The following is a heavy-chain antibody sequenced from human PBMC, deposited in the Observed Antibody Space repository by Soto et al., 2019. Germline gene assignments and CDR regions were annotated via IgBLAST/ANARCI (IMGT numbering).Heavy chain of an antibody. D-gene: IGHD2-2*01. J-gene: IGHJ4*02. Sequence: QLQLQESGSGLVKPSQTLSLTCAVSGGSISSGGYSWSWIRQPPGKGLGWIGYMYHSGSPYYNPSPKSRVTISIARSKTQSPPKPSSVTAADTAVYYCARVPDYWCQGILVTVSS. CDR1: GGSISSGGYS. CDR2: MYHSGSP. V-gene: IGHV4-30-2*01. CDR3: ARVPDY.